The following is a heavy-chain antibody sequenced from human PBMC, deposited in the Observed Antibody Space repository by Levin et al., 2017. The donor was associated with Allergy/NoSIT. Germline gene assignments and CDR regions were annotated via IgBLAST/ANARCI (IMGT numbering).Heavy chain of an antibody. Sequence: LTGGSLRLSCAASGFTFSSYWMHWVRQAPGKGLVWVSRINSDGSSTSYADSVKGRFTISRDNAKNTLYLQMNSLRAEDTAVYYCARVTMVRGFDYWGQGTLVTVST. CDR3: ARVTMVRGFDY. J-gene: IGHJ4*02. D-gene: IGHD3-10*01. CDR1: GFTFSSYW. V-gene: IGHV3-74*01. CDR2: INSDGSST.